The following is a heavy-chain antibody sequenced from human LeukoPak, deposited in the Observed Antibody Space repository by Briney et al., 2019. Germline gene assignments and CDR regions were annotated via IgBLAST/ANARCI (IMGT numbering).Heavy chain of an antibody. CDR2: MNPNSGNT. J-gene: IGHJ6*02. D-gene: IGHD6-13*01. V-gene: IGHV1-8*01. CDR1: GYTFTCYD. Sequence: ASVKVSCKASGYTFTCYDINWVRQATGQGLEWMGWMNPNSGNTGYAQKFQGRVTMTRNTSISTAYMELSSLRSEDTAVYYCARWGSSWYNYYYYGMDVWGQGTTVTVSS. CDR3: ARWGSSWYNYYYYGMDV.